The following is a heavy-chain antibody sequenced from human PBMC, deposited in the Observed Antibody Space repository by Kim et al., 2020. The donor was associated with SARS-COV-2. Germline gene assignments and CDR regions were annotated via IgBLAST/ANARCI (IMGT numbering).Heavy chain of an antibody. CDR3: ARDQPSSSWYPHY. D-gene: IGHD6-13*01. Sequence: AQKVQGRVTMTTDTSTSTAYMELRSLTSDDTAVYYCARDQPSSSWYPHYWGQGTLVTVSS. J-gene: IGHJ4*02. V-gene: IGHV1-18*01.